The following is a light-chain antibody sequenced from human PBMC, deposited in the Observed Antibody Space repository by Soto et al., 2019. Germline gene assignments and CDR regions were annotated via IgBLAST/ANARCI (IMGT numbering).Light chain of an antibody. J-gene: IGLJ1*01. CDR3: SSYTSSSNFFV. Sequence: QSVLTQPASVSGSPGQSITISCTGTSSDVGGYNYVSWYQQHPGKAPKVMIHEVNNRPSGVSNRFSGSKSGNTASLTISGLQAEDEAHYYCSSYTSSSNFFVFGTGTKLTVL. CDR1: SSDVGGYNY. CDR2: EVN. V-gene: IGLV2-14*01.